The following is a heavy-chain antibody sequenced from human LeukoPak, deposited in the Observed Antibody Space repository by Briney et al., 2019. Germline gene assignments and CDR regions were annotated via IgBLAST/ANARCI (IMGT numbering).Heavy chain of an antibody. Sequence: PSETLSLTCTVSGGSISSGGYYWSWIRQPPGKGLEWIGYIYHSGSTYYNPSLKSRVTISVDTSKNQLSLKLSSVTAADTAVYYCARLYCSSTSCYSFDYWGQGTLVTVSS. V-gene: IGHV4-30-2*03. CDR2: IYHSGST. CDR3: ARLYCSSTSCYSFDY. D-gene: IGHD2-2*01. CDR1: GGSISSGGYY. J-gene: IGHJ4*02.